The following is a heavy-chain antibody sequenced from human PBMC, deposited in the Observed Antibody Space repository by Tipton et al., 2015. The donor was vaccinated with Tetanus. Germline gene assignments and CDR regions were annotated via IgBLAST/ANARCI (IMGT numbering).Heavy chain of an antibody. J-gene: IGHJ4*02. Sequence: SLRLSCTASGFTFSDHYMSWIRQAPGKGLEWLSYMSSSGRTIQYGDSVRGRFTISRDNAKKSVYLQMNGLRTDDTAVYYCARGDGVDYPFDNWGQGTLVTVSS. CDR2: MSSSGRTI. CDR3: ARGDGVDYPFDN. V-gene: IGHV3-11*01. D-gene: IGHD3-16*01. CDR1: GFTFSDHY.